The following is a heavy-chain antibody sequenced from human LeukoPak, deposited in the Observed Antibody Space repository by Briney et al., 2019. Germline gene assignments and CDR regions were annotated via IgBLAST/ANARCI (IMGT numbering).Heavy chain of an antibody. CDR1: GGSISSSSYY. D-gene: IGHD6-13*01. J-gene: IGHJ4*02. CDR3: ATPTAGPGGIVDY. CDR2: IYYSGST. Sequence: SETLSLTCTVSGGSISSSSYYWGWIRQPPGKGLEWIGSIYYSGSTYYNPSLKSRVTISVDTSKNQFSLKLSSVTAADTAVYYCATPTAGPGGIVDYWGQGTLVTVSS. V-gene: IGHV4-39*01.